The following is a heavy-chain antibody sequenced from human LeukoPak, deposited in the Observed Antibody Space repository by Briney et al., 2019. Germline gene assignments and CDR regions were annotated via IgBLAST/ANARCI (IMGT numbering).Heavy chain of an antibody. CDR3: ARNQDIVVVPAADPLDY. J-gene: IGHJ4*02. Sequence: GGSLRLSCAASGFTFSDYYMSWIRQAPGKGLEWVSYISSSGSTIYYADSVKGRFTISRDNSKNTLYLQMNSLRAEDTAVYYCARNQDIVVVPAADPLDYWGQGTLVTVSS. V-gene: IGHV3-11*04. CDR2: ISSSGSTI. CDR1: GFTFSDYY. D-gene: IGHD2-2*01.